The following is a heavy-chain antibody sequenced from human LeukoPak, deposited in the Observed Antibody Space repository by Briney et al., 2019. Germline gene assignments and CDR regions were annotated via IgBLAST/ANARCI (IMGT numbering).Heavy chain of an antibody. D-gene: IGHD3-10*01. CDR3: ARAYYYGSGSSNWFDP. CDR2: IYHSGST. J-gene: IGHJ5*02. CDR1: GGSISSSRYY. Sequence: SETLSLTCTVSGGSISSSRYYWGWIRQPPGKGLEWIGSIYHSGSTYHNPSLKSRVTISVDTSKNQFSLKLSSVTAADTAVYYCARAYYYGSGSSNWFDPWGQGTLVTVSS. V-gene: IGHV4-39*07.